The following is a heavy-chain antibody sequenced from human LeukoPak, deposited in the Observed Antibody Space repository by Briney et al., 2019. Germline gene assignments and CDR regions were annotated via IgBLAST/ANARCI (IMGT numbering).Heavy chain of an antibody. CDR3: ARLGSIAAAGTPDY. Sequence: PGESLRLSCAASGFTFSDYYMSWIRQAPGKGPEWVSYISGSTTYTTYADSVKGRFTISRDNAKNSLYLQMNSLRGEDTAVYYCARLGSIAAAGTPDYWGQGTLVTVSS. CDR1: GFTFSDYY. CDR2: ISGSTTYT. V-gene: IGHV3-11*06. D-gene: IGHD6-13*01. J-gene: IGHJ4*02.